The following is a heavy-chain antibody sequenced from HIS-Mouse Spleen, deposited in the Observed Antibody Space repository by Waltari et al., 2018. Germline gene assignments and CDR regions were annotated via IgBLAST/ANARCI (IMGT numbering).Heavy chain of an antibody. V-gene: IGHV1-2*02. CDR1: GYTFTGYY. CDR2: INPNSGGT. D-gene: IGHD3-10*01. CDR3: ARVTGSGSYNWFDP. J-gene: IGHJ5*02. Sequence: QVQLVQSGAEVKKPGASVKVPCKASGYTFTGYYMHWVGQSPGQGLEWMGWINPNSGGTNYAQKFQGRVTMTRDTSISTAYMELSRLRSDDTAVYYCARVTGSGSYNWFDPWGQGTLVTVSS.